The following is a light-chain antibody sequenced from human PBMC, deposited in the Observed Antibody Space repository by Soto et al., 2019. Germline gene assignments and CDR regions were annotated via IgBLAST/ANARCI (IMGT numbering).Light chain of an antibody. CDR3: CSYAGSSTYV. J-gene: IGLJ1*01. V-gene: IGLV2-23*02. Sequence: QSVLTQPASVSGSPGQSITISCTGTSSDVGSYNLVSWYQQHPGKAPKLIIYEVTKRPSGVSNRFSGSKSGNAASLTISWLQAEDESDYYCCSYAGSSTYVFGTGTKVTVL. CDR1: SSDVGSYNL. CDR2: EVT.